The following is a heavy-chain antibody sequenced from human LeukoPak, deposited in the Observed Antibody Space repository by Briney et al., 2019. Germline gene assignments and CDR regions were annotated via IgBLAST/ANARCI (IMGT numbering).Heavy chain of an antibody. CDR1: GYTFTGYY. CDR3: ARQRTPWINRLCAFDI. V-gene: IGHV1-2*02. J-gene: IGHJ3*02. CDR2: INPNSGGT. D-gene: IGHD5-12*01. Sequence: GASVKVSCKASGYTFTGYYMHWVRQAPGQGLEGMGWINPNSGGTNYAQKFQGRVTMTRDTSISTAYMELSRLRSDDTAVYYCARQRTPWINRLCAFDIWGQGTMVTVSS.